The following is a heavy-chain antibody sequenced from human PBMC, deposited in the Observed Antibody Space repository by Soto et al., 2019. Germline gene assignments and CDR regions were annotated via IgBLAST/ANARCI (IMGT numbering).Heavy chain of an antibody. CDR1: GFTFSSYW. V-gene: IGHV3-7*01. CDR3: ARDPVRGDGYTLDY. Sequence: GGSLRLSCVVSGFTFSSYWMTWVRQAPGKGLEWVANIKPDGTKTNYVDSVKGRFTISRDNARGSLYLQVNSLRAEDSAVYYCARDPVRGDGYTLDYWGQGALVTVSS. D-gene: IGHD3-10*01. CDR2: IKPDGTKT. J-gene: IGHJ4*02.